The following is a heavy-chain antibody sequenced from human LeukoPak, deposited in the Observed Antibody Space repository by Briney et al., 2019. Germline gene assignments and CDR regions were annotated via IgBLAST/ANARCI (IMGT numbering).Heavy chain of an antibody. CDR3: AKRDNPYYFDY. V-gene: IGHV3-53*01. Sequence: GGSLRLSCAASGYTVSSNYMSWVRQAPGKGLEWVSVIYSGGSTYYADSVKGRFTISRDNSKNTLYLQMNSLRAEDTAVYYCAKRDNPYYFDYWGQGTLVTVSS. CDR1: GYTVSSNY. J-gene: IGHJ4*02. D-gene: IGHD1-1*01. CDR2: IYSGGST.